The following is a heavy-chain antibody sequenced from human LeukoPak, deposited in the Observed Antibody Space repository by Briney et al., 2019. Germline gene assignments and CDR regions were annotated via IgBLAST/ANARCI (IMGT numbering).Heavy chain of an antibody. V-gene: IGHV3-21*01. CDR1: GFTFSVYS. J-gene: IGHJ4*02. D-gene: IGHD3-22*01. CDR3: AREVSEGFDF. CDR2: FGTRSTSI. Sequence: GGSLRLSCTASGFTFSVYSMNWIRQAPEKGLEWVSSFGTRSTSIYHAGSVKGRFAISRDNAKNLLYLQMNSLRAEDTALYYCAREVSEGFDFWGQGTLVTVSS.